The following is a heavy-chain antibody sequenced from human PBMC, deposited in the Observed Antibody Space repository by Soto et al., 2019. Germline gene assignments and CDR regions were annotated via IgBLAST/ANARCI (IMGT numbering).Heavy chain of an antibody. CDR3: ARYNVSGGYGLKKFYQ. D-gene: IGHD3-10*01. CDR2: ISVYNGNT. J-gene: IGHJ4*02. Sequence: ASVKVSCKDFGYTFTSYGICWVRQAPGQGLEWMGWISVYNGNTNYAQKFQGRVTMTTDTSTGTAYMELRSLRSDDTAVYYCARYNVSGGYGLKKFYQWGQGTLLTVSS. V-gene: IGHV1-18*01. CDR1: GYTFTSYG.